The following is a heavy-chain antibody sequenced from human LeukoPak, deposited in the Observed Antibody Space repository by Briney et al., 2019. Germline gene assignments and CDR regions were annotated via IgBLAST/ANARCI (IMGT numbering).Heavy chain of an antibody. CDR3: ARGGVVSTYNWFDP. Sequence: PSETLSLTCAVYGGSFSGYYWSWIRQPPEKGLEWIGEINHSGSTNYNPSLKSRVTMSVDTSTNQFSLKLSSVTAADAAMYYCARGGVVSTYNWFDPWGQGTLVTVSS. J-gene: IGHJ5*02. CDR2: INHSGST. CDR1: GGSFSGYY. V-gene: IGHV4-34*01. D-gene: IGHD3-3*01.